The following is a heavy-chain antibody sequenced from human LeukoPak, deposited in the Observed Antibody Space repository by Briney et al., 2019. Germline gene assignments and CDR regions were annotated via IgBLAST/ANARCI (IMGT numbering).Heavy chain of an antibody. Sequence: PGGSLRLSCAASGFNFVNTWMHWVRQAPGKGLEWVSYISSSSSLIYYTDSVKGRFTISRDNAKNSLFLQMNSLRDEDTAVYYCARDGEQWLVDFDSWGQGTLVTVSS. CDR1: GFNFVNTW. J-gene: IGHJ4*02. CDR2: ISSSSSLI. V-gene: IGHV3-48*02. D-gene: IGHD6-19*01. CDR3: ARDGEQWLVDFDS.